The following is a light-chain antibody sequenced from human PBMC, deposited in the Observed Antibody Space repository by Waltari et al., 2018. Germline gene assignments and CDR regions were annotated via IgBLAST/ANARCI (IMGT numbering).Light chain of an antibody. CDR2: AAY. J-gene: IGKJ4*01. CDR3: QQYNSFPVT. V-gene: IGKV1-16*02. Sequence: DIQMTQSPSSLSASVGDRVTITCRASQGIANHLAWFQQKPGKAPKSLIYAAYSLQSGVPSKFSGSGSVTDFTLTITNLQPEDFATYYCQQYNSFPVTFGGGTKVEIK. CDR1: QGIANH.